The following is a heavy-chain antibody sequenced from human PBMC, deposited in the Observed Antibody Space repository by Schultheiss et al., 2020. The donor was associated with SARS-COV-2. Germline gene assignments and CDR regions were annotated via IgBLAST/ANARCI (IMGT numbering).Heavy chain of an antibody. V-gene: IGHV1-69*13. CDR3: ARDPHTYYYVNYGMDV. Sequence: SVKFSCKASGGTFSSYAISWVRQAPGQGLEWMGGIIPIFGTANYAQKFQGRVTITADESTSTAYMELSSLRSEDTAVYYCARDPHTYYYVNYGMDVWGQGTTVTVSS. J-gene: IGHJ6*02. CDR1: GGTFSSYA. D-gene: IGHD3-10*02. CDR2: IIPIFGTA.